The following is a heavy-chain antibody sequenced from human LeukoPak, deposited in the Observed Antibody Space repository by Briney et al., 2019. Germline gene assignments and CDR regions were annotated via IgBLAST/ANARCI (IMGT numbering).Heavy chain of an antibody. D-gene: IGHD3-10*01. CDR2: ISNSGSTI. CDR3: PSHYYYGSGSRFDY. V-gene: IGHV3-11*01. CDR1: GFTFSDYY. J-gene: IGHJ4*02. Sequence: GGSLRLSCAASGFTFSDYYMSWIRQAPGKGLEWVSYISNSGSTIYYADSVKGRFTVSRDNAKNSLYLQMNSLRAEDTAVYYCPSHYYYGSGSRFDYWGQGTPVTVSS.